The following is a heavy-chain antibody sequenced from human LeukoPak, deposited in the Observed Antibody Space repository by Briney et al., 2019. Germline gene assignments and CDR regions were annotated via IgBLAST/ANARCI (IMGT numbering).Heavy chain of an antibody. D-gene: IGHD2-2*01. J-gene: IGHJ4*02. Sequence: GGSLRLSCAASGFTFSSYWMHWVRHDPGKGLMWVSRINSDGSSISYADSVKGRFTISRDNAKNTLYLQMNSLRAEDTAVYYCAREIVEVPAAIDYWGQGTLVTVSS. CDR2: INSDGSSI. CDR3: AREIVEVPAAIDY. V-gene: IGHV3-74*01. CDR1: GFTFSSYW.